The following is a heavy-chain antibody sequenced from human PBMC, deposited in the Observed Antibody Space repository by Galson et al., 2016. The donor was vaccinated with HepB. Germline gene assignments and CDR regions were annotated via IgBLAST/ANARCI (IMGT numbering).Heavy chain of an antibody. V-gene: IGHV3-7*01. CDR1: GFTFSSYW. CDR2: IKQDGSEK. CDR3: ARAGPGNYDVETGHYTAEHYHYGVDV. D-gene: IGHD3/OR15-3a*01. Sequence: SLRLSCAASGFTFSSYWMTWVRQAPGKGLEWVAIIKQDGSEKYSVESVKGRLTISRDNAKNSLYLQMNSLRAEDTAVYYCARAGPGNYDVETGHYTAEHYHYGVDVWGQGTTVTVSS. J-gene: IGHJ6*02.